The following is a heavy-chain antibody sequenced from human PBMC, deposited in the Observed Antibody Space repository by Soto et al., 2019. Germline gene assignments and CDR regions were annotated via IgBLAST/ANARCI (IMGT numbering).Heavy chain of an antibody. CDR1: GYTFIAYY. J-gene: IGHJ5*02. CDR3: ARGFPSSSRLGWLDP. V-gene: IGHV1-46*01. CDR2: INPRDSDT. D-gene: IGHD2-2*01. Sequence: QVQLVQSGAEVKKPGASVRVTCKASGYTFIAYYMHWVRQAPGQGLEWMGVINPRDSDTKYAQKFQGRVTMTRDTSTSTVFMEVNSLRSDDTAVYCCARGFPSSSRLGWLDPWGQGTLITVSS.